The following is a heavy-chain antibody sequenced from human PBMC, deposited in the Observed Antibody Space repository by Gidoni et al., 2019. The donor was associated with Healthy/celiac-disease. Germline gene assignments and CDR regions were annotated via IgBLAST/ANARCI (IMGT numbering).Heavy chain of an antibody. J-gene: IGHJ4*02. D-gene: IGHD3-10*01. CDR2: INHSGST. V-gene: IGHV4-34*01. Sequence: QVQLQQWGAGLLKPSESLSLTCAVYGGSFSGYCWSWIRQPPGKGLECIGEINHSGSTNYNPSLKSRVTISVDTSKNQFSLKLSSVTAADTAVYYCARGPKDYYGRSFAYWGQGTLVTVSS. CDR3: ARGPKDYYGRSFAY. CDR1: GGSFSGYC.